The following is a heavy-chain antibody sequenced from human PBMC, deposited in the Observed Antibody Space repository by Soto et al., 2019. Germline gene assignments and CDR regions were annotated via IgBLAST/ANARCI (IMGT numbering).Heavy chain of an antibody. Sequence: PXESLKLSCKTSGYSFTSHWIALVLQMPGKGLEWMGIIYPSDSDIRYRPSFQGQVTISVDKSISTAYLQWSSLKASDTATYYCARKDYSNYRGGMDVWGQGTTVTVSS. CDR3: ARKDYSNYRGGMDV. CDR2: IYPSDSDI. V-gene: IGHV5-51*01. CDR1: GYSFTSHW. D-gene: IGHD2-2*01. J-gene: IGHJ6*02.